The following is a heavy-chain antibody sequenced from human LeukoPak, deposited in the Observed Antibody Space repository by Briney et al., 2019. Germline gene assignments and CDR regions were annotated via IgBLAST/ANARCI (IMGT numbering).Heavy chain of an antibody. D-gene: IGHD6-19*01. J-gene: IGHJ4*02. CDR1: GFTFSSYA. V-gene: IGHV3-30*04. Sequence: GRSLRLSCAASGFTFSSYAMHWVRQAPGKGLEWVAIISYDGSNKYYADSMKGRFTISRDNSKNTLYPQMDSLRTEDTALYYCARDDRAVAGFYYCDYWGQGTLVTVSS. CDR2: ISYDGSNK. CDR3: ARDDRAVAGFYYCDY.